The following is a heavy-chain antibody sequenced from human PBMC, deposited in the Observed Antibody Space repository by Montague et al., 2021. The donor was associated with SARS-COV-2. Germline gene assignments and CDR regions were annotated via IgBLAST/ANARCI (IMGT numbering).Heavy chain of an antibody. V-gene: IGHV4-34*01. D-gene: IGHD5-24*01. Sequence: SETLSLTCAVYGGSFSGYYWSWIRQHPGKGLEWIGEINHSGSTNCKPSLKSRVTISVDTSKNQFSLKLSSVTAADTAVYYCARRGYSYYYYGMDVWGQGTTVTVSS. J-gene: IGHJ6*02. CDR2: INHSGST. CDR3: ARRGYSYYYYGMDV. CDR1: GGSFSGYY.